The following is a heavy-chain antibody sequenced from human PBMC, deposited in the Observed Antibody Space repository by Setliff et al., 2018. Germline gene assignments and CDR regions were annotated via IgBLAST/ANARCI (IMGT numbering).Heavy chain of an antibody. Sequence: GGSLRLSCAASGFTFRSYWMSWVRQAPGKGLEWVANIKQDGSEKYYVDSVKGRFTISRDNAKNSLYLQMNSLRAEDTAVYYCARGXXXYDYWGQGTLVTVSS. V-gene: IGHV3-7*01. CDR3: ARGXXXYDY. CDR1: GFTFRSYW. J-gene: IGHJ4*02. CDR2: IKQDGSEK.